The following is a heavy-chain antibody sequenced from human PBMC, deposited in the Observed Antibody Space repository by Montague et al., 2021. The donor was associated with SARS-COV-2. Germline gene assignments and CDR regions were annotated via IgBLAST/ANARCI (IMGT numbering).Heavy chain of an antibody. CDR1: GGSISSSNYY. CDR2: IYYSGST. Sequence: SETLSLTCTVSGGSISSSNYYWGWIRQPPGKGLEWIGYIYYSGSTNYNPSLKSRVTISVDTSKNQFSLKLSSVTAADTAVYYCARASLGYCSGGRCYVGFDPWGQGTLVTVSS. CDR3: ARASLGYCSGGRCYVGFDP. V-gene: IGHV4-61*05. J-gene: IGHJ5*02. D-gene: IGHD2-15*01.